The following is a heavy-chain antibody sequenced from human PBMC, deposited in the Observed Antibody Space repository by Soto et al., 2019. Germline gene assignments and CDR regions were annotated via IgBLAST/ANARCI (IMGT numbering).Heavy chain of an antibody. V-gene: IGHV4-38-2*02. Sequence: SETLSLTCAVSGYSISSGYYWGWIRQPPGKGLEWIGSIYHSGSTYYNPSLKSRVTISVDTSKNPFSLRLTSVTAADTAVYYCAREVGEPYYFDYWGQGTLVTVSS. D-gene: IGHD3-16*01. CDR1: GYSISSGYY. CDR3: AREVGEPYYFDY. J-gene: IGHJ4*02. CDR2: IYHSGST.